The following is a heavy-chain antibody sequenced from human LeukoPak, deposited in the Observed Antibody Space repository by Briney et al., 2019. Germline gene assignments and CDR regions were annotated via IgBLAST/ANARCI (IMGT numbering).Heavy chain of an antibody. J-gene: IGHJ4*02. CDR2: IIPTLGIA. CDR1: GGTFSSYT. Sequence: GSSVKVSCKASGGTFSSYTISWVRQAPGQGLEWMGRIIPTLGIANYAQKFQGRVTITADKSTSTAYMELSSLRSEDTAVYYCAPSEETPYFDYWGQGTLVTVSS. V-gene: IGHV1-69*02. CDR3: APSEETPYFDY.